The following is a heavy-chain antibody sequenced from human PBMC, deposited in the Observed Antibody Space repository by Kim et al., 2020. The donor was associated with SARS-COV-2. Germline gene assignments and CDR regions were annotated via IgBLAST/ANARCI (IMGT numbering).Heavy chain of an antibody. V-gene: IGHV3-7*03. CDR3: VRGGAFFDS. CDR2: IKQDGSEK. CDR1: GFTFTSYR. Sequence: GGSLRLSCAVSGFTFTSYRMSWVRQAPGTGLEWVANIKQDGSEKYYVDSVKGRFTISRDNAKNSLYLQMSSLRAEDTAVYYCVRGGAFFDSWGQGTLVTVSS. D-gene: IGHD3-3*02. J-gene: IGHJ4*02.